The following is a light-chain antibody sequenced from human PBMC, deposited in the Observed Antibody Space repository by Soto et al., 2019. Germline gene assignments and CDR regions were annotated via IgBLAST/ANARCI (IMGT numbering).Light chain of an antibody. V-gene: IGLV2-14*03. Sequence: LTQPAPVSGSLGQSSTISCTGTTSNVGDYIYVSWYQHHPGKAPKLMIYDVTNRPSGVSNRFSGSKSGNTASLTISGLQAEDEADYYCSSYTTSRSYVFGTGTKVTFL. CDR2: DVT. CDR3: SSYTTSRSYV. J-gene: IGLJ1*01. CDR1: TSNVGDYIY.